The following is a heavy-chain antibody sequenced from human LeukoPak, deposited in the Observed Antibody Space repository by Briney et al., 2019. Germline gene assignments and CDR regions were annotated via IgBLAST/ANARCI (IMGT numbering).Heavy chain of an antibody. CDR2: IYYSGST. CDR1: GDSVRNDDYY. J-gene: IGHJ4*02. CDR3: ARRGYDSSGYYYAY. Sequence: SETLSLTCTVSGDSVRNDDYYWNWLRQPPGKGLEWIGSIYYSGSTYYNPSLKSRVTISVDTSKNQFSLKLSSVTAADTAVYYCARRGYDSSGYYYAYWGQGTLVTVSS. D-gene: IGHD3-22*01. V-gene: IGHV4-39*01.